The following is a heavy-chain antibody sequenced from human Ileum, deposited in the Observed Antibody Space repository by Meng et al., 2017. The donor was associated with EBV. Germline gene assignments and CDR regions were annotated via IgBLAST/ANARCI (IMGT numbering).Heavy chain of an antibody. CDR3: AREARSSGYHPGIGP. CDR1: GGFFSGYY. V-gene: IGHV4-34*02. Sequence: PQQWGAGLLKPSGTLSLTCAVYGGFFSGYYWSWIRQSPGKGLEWIGEINHSGSTNYNPSLKSRVTISVDTSKNQFSLKLTSVTAADTAVYYCAREARSSGYHPGIGPWGQGTLVTVSS. D-gene: IGHD3-22*01. CDR2: INHSGST. J-gene: IGHJ5*02.